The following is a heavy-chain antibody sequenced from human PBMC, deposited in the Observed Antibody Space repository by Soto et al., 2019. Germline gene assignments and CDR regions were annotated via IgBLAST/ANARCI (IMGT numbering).Heavy chain of an antibody. CDR1: GFTFSSYA. J-gene: IGHJ6*02. CDR2: ISGSGDST. CDR3: AKGRLASSTSRGMDV. V-gene: IGHV3-23*01. D-gene: IGHD2-2*01. Sequence: PGGSLRLSCAASGFTFSSYAMSWVRQAPGKGLGWVSSISGSGDSTFYADAVKGRLTISRDNSKNTLFLQVNSLRAEDTALYYCAKGRLASSTSRGMDVWGQGTTVTVSS.